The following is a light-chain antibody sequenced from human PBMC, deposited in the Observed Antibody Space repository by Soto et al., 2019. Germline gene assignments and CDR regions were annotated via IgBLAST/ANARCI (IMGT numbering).Light chain of an antibody. J-gene: IGKJ4*02. Sequence: EIVLTQSPATLYLSPGERATLSGRASQSLIKYLAWYQQKPCQAPRLLIYEKSNRSTCIPAKYSGSGSERDVTLTIRSREPEDFAGYYCQHCSNWRGPFGGGTKVEI. CDR2: EKS. CDR1: QSLIKY. CDR3: QHCSNWRGP. V-gene: IGKV3-11*02.